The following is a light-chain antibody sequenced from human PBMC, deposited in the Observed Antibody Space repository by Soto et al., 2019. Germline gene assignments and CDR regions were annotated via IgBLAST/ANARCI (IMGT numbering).Light chain of an antibody. J-gene: IGKJ2*01. CDR1: HTISSSY. CDR3: MQTLQIPHT. CDR2: GIS. Sequence: EIVLTQSPGTLSLSPGERATLSCRASHTISSSYLAWYQQKPGQAPRLLMYGISRRATGIPDRFSGSGSGTDFTLTITRLEPEDFAVYYCMQTLQIPHTFGQGTKLEI. V-gene: IGKV3-20*01.